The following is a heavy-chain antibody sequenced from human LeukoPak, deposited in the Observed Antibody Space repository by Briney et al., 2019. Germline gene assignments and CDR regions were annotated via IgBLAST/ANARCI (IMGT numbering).Heavy chain of an antibody. J-gene: IGHJ3*02. Sequence: ASVKVSCKASGGTFSSYAISWVRQAPGQGLEWMGGIIPIFGTANYAQKFQGRVTITTDESTSTAYMELSSLRSEDTAVYYCARIDQLPNPHYAFDIWGQGTMVTVSS. CDR1: GGTFSSYA. CDR2: IIPIFGTA. V-gene: IGHV1-69*05. CDR3: ARIDQLPNPHYAFDI. D-gene: IGHD2-2*01.